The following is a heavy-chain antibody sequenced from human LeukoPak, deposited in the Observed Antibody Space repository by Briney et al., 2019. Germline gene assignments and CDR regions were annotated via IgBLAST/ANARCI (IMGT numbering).Heavy chain of an antibody. Sequence: PGGSLRLSCAASGFTFSSYSMNWVRQAPGKGLEWVAVISYDGSNKFYADSVKGRFAISRDNSKNTLYLQMNSLRGYDSAVYYCARPLSNGYFHDGGGYYPYAMDVWGQGTTVTVSS. V-gene: IGHV3-30*03. CDR1: GFTFSSYS. J-gene: IGHJ6*02. D-gene: IGHD3-22*01. CDR2: ISYDGSNK. CDR3: ARPLSNGYFHDGGGYYPYAMDV.